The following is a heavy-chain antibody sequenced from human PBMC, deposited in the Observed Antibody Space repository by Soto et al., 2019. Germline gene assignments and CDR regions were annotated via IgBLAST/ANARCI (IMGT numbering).Heavy chain of an antibody. V-gene: IGHV3-30*03. D-gene: IGHD6-19*01. Sequence: GGSLRLSCAASGFTFSSYAMHWVRQAPGKGLEWVAIMSYDGNNQYYADSVKGRFTISRDNSNNTLYLQLSSLRPEDTAVYYWARKTTGAGPPEFNYGGQGTWVP. CDR2: MSYDGNNQ. J-gene: IGHJ4*02. CDR3: ARKTTGAGPPEFNY. CDR1: GFTFSSYA.